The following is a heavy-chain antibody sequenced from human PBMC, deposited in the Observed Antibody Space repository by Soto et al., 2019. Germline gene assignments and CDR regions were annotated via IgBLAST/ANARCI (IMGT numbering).Heavy chain of an antibody. CDR1: GYTFTGYS. Sequence: ASVKVSCKASGYTFTGYSMHWVRQAPGQRLEWMGCIIADSDKGNYSQKFQGRVTITADKSTSTAYMELSSLRSEDTAVYYCARDTPPTLGYCSSTSCYNIGSVWGQGTTVTVSS. D-gene: IGHD2-2*02. V-gene: IGHV1-3*01. CDR3: ARDTPPTLGYCSSTSCYNIGSV. J-gene: IGHJ6*02. CDR2: IIADSDKG.